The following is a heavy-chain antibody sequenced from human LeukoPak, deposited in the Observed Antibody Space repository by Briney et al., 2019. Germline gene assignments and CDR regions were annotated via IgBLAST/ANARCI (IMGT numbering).Heavy chain of an antibody. Sequence: GGSLRLSCAASVLTFSNAWMSWVRQAPGKGLEWVGRIKRKSDGGTTAYAAPVKGRFTISRDDSKNTLYLQMNSLKSEDTAVYYCTTELDVRPNHYWGQGTLVTVSS. J-gene: IGHJ4*02. CDR1: VLTFSNAW. D-gene: IGHD1-14*01. V-gene: IGHV3-15*01. CDR3: TTELDVRPNHY. CDR2: IKRKSDGGTT.